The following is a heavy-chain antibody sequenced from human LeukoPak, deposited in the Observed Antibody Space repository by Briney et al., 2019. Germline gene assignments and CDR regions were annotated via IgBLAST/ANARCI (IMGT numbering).Heavy chain of an antibody. CDR2: IVGSGATT. V-gene: IGHV3-23*01. D-gene: IGHD5-12*01. CDR3: AKRSGYEPGFFDF. Sequence: SDIVGSGATTYADSVKGRFTIFRDNSKNTLYLQMNTARAEDTAVYYCAKRSGYEPGFFDFWGQGALVTVSS. J-gene: IGHJ4*02.